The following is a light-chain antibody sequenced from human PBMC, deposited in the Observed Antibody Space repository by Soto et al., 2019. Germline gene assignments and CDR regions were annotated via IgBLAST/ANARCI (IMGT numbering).Light chain of an antibody. Sequence: DIQLTQSPSSLSASVGGRVTITCRASQSISSHLNWYQQKAGKAPKVLIYAATSLQSVVPSRFSGSGSGTDFTLTISSLQPEDFATYYCQQSHSTPRTFGQGTKVEIK. V-gene: IGKV1-39*01. CDR2: AAT. J-gene: IGKJ1*01. CDR3: QQSHSTPRT. CDR1: QSISSH.